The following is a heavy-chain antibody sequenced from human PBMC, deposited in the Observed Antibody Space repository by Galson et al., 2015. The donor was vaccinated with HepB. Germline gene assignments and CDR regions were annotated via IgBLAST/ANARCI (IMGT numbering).Heavy chain of an antibody. D-gene: IGHD3-3*01. CDR1: GFTFSSYA. V-gene: IGHV3-23*01. CDR3: ANPGQPHYDFWSGFFY. J-gene: IGHJ4*02. CDR2: ISGSGGST. Sequence: SLRLSCAASGFTFSSYAMSWVRQAPGKGLEWVSAISGSGGSTYYADSVKGRFTISRDNSKNTLYLQMNSLRAEDTAVYYCANPGQPHYDFWSGFFYWGQGTLVTVSS.